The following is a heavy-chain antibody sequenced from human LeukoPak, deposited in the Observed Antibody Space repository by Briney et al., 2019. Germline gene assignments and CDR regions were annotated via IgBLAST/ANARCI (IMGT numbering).Heavy chain of an antibody. J-gene: IGHJ4*02. CDR1: GGSISSYH. V-gene: IGHV4-59*08. CDR3: ARHSLWFGDKYYFDY. Sequence: KTSETLSLTCTVSGGSISSYHWSWIRQPPGKGLEWIGYIYYSGSTNYNPSLKSRVTISVDTSKNQFPLKLSSVTAADTAVYYCARHSLWFGDKYYFDYWGQGTLVTVSS. D-gene: IGHD3-10*01. CDR2: IYYSGST.